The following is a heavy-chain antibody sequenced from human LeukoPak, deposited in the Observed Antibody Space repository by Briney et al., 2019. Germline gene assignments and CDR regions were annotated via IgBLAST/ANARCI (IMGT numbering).Heavy chain of an antibody. CDR2: ISFDGSNK. D-gene: IGHD6-19*01. CDR3: AKPTDKQWLASHLF. J-gene: IGHJ4*02. Sequence: GGSLRLSCAASGFTFSSYAMSWVRQAPGKGLEWVAVISFDGSNKYYADSVKGRFTISRDNSKNTLYLQMNSLRAEDTAVYYCAKPTDKQWLASHLFWGQGTLVTVSS. CDR1: GFTFSSYA. V-gene: IGHV3-30*18.